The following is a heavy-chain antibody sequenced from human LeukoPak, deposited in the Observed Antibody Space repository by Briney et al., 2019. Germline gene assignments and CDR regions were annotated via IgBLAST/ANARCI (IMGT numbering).Heavy chain of an antibody. Sequence: SETLSLTCTVSGGSISSYYWSWIRQPPGKGLGWIGYIYTSGSTNYNPSLKSRVTISVDTSKNQFSLKLSSVTAADTAVYYCARMQTGQQWYPYYYYYYYMDVWGKGTTVTVSS. J-gene: IGHJ6*03. CDR3: ARMQTGQQWYPYYYYYYYMDV. CDR2: IYTSGST. D-gene: IGHD6-19*01. V-gene: IGHV4-4*09. CDR1: GGSISSYY.